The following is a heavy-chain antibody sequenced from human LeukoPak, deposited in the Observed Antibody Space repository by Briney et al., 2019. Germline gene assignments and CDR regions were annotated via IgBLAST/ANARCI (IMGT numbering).Heavy chain of an antibody. Sequence: SETLSLTCTVSGGSISSSSYYWGWIRQPPGKGLEWIGSIYYSGSTYYNPSLKSRVTISVDTSKNQFSLKLSSVTAADTAVYYCASFTYYDFWSGYVAPIDYWGQGTLVTVSS. V-gene: IGHV4-39*01. CDR3: ASFTYYDFWSGYVAPIDY. D-gene: IGHD3-3*01. CDR1: GGSISSSSYY. CDR2: IYYSGST. J-gene: IGHJ4*02.